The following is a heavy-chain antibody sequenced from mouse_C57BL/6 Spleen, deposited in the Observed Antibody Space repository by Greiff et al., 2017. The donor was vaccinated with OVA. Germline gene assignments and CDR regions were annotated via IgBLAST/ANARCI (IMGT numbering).Heavy chain of an antibody. CDR2: ISYDGSN. CDR1: GYSITSGYY. V-gene: IGHV3-6*01. CDR3: ARDKDYYGSSLWYFDV. Sequence: EVKLVESGPGLVKPSQSLSLTCSVTGYSITSGYYWNWIRQFPGNKLEWMGYISYDGSNNYNPSLKNRISITRDTSKNQFFLKLNSVTTEDTATYYCARDKDYYGSSLWYFDVWGTGTTVTVSS. J-gene: IGHJ1*03. D-gene: IGHD1-1*01.